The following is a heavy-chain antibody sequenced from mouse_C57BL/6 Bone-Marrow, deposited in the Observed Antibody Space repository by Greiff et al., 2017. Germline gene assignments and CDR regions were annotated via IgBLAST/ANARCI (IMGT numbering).Heavy chain of an antibody. CDR3: ARFPITTVVATYYFDY. J-gene: IGHJ2*01. V-gene: IGHV14-3*01. CDR1: GFNIKNTY. Sequence: DVKLVESVAELVRPGASVKLSCTASGFNIKNTYMHWVKQRPEQGLEWIGRIDPANGNTKYAPKFQGKATITADTSSNTAYLQLSSLTSEDTAIYYCARFPITTVVATYYFDYWGQGTTLTVSS. D-gene: IGHD1-1*01. CDR2: IDPANGNT.